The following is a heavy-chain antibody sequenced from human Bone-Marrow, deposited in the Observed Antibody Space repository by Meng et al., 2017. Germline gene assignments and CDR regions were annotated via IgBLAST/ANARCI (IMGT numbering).Heavy chain of an antibody. Sequence: GQLVESGGGLVKSGGSLRLSCAASGFSFSTYSMNWVRQAPGKGLEWVSSISSSGSNMYYANSLKGQFTVSRDNAKNLLYLQMNSLRAEDTAVYYCARGVISTGHTYWYFDLWGPGTLVTVSS. V-gene: IGHV3-21*01. CDR1: GFSFSTYS. CDR3: ARGVISTGHTYWYFDL. J-gene: IGHJ2*01. D-gene: IGHD1-1*01. CDR2: ISSSGSNM.